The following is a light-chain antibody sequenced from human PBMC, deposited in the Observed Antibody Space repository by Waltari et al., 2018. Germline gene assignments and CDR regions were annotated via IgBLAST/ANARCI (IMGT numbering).Light chain of an antibody. CDR3: QQYYNTPLT. J-gene: IGKJ3*01. CDR2: WAS. CDR1: LSLLYNSNNKNY. V-gene: IGKV4-1*01. Sequence: DIVMTQSPESLAVSLGERATINCKSSLSLLYNSNNKNYLAWYQQKPGQPPKLLIYWASTRESGFPERFSGSGSRTDFTLTISSLQAEDVAVYFCQQYYNTPLTFGPGTKVDVK.